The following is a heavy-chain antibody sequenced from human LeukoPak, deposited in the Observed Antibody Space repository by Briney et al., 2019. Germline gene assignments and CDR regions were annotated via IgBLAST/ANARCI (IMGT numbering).Heavy chain of an antibody. CDR3: ARARAYWGSVDAFDI. D-gene: IGHD7-27*01. J-gene: IGHJ3*02. CDR2: IYTSGST. CDR1: GGSISSYY. V-gene: IGHV4-4*07. Sequence: SETLSLTCTVSGGSISSYYWSWIRQPAGKGLEWIGRIYTSGSTNYNPSLKSRVTMSVDTSKNQFSLKLSSVTAADTAVYYCARARAYWGSVDAFDIWGQGTMVTVSS.